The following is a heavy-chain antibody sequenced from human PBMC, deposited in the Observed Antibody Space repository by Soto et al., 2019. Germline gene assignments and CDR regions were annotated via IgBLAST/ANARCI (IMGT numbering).Heavy chain of an antibody. CDR2: INLSAGST. CDR3: ARADKGASY. J-gene: IGHJ1*01. V-gene: IGHV1-46*01. D-gene: IGHD1-26*01. Sequence: QVQLVQSGAEVTKPGASVKVSCKASGYTFTSCYIHWVRQAPGQGLEWMGIINLSAGSTSYAQKFQSRVTMTRDTSTRTVYMELSSLRSEDTAVYYFARADKGASYWGEGNLLSFSS. CDR1: GYTFTSCY.